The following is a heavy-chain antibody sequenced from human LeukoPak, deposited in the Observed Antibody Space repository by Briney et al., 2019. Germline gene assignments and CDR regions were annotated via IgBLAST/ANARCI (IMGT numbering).Heavy chain of an antibody. CDR3: ARETRLWFGEYPGLVGAFDI. D-gene: IGHD3-10*01. CDR2: ISSSGSTI. CDR1: GFTFSSYE. Sequence: GGSLRLSCAASGFTFSSYEMNWVRQAPGKGLEWVSYISSSGSTIYYADSVKGRFTISRDNAKNSLYLQMNSLRAEDTAVYYCARETRLWFGEYPGLVGAFDIWGQGTMVTVSS. V-gene: IGHV3-48*03. J-gene: IGHJ3*02.